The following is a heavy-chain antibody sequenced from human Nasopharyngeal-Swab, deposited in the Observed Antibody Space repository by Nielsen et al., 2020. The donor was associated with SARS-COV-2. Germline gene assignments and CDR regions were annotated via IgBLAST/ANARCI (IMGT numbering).Heavy chain of an antibody. CDR2: ISPSSGYI. V-gene: IGHV3-21*01. CDR3: ARQDRFYYYLDV. CDR1: GFTFGSFG. Sequence: GGSLRLSCAGSGFTFGSFGMTWVRQAPGKGLEWVSYISPSSGYIYYAESLKGRFTISRDNGKNSVYLQMNSLRAGDTAVYFCARQDRFYYYLDVWGKGTTVTVSS. D-gene: IGHD3-3*01. J-gene: IGHJ6*03.